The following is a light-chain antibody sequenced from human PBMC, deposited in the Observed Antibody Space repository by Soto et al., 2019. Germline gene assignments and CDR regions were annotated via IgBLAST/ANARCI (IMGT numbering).Light chain of an antibody. J-gene: IGLJ1*01. CDR1: SSDIGGYKY. CDR3: SSSAGSNIPYV. CDR2: EVS. Sequence: QSVLTQPPSASGSPGQSVNISCTGTSSDIGGYKYVSWYQQRPGRAPKLIISEVSKRPSGVPDRFSGSKSGNTASLTVSGLQAEDEADYYCSSSAGSNIPYVFGTGTKLTVL. V-gene: IGLV2-8*01.